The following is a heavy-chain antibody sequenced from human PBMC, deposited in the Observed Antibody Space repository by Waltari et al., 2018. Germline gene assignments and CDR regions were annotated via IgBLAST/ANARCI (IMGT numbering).Heavy chain of an antibody. J-gene: IGHJ4*02. CDR2: ISSSGAII. V-gene: IGHV3-48*02. CDR1: GFSLSSYS. Sequence: VQLVESGGGLVQPGGSLRLSCAASGFSLSSYSMSWVRQAPGRGLEWVSFISSSGAIIHYADSVKGRFTISRDSAKNSLYLQMNSLRDEDTAVYYCARVVARDWGQGTLVTVSS. CDR3: ARVVARD.